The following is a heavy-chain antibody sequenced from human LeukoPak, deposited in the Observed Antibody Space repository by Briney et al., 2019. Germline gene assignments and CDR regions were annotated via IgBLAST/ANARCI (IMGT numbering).Heavy chain of an antibody. CDR3: ARHRESWALRRDAFEF. CDR2: IYPGDSDT. D-gene: IGHD7-27*01. CDR1: GYIFNTYW. J-gene: IGHJ3*01. V-gene: IGHV5-51*01. Sequence: GESLKISCKGSGYIFNTYWIGWVRQMPGKGLESMGIIYPGDSDTKYSPSFQGQVTISADKSINTVYLQWNSLKASDTAMYYCARHRESWALRRDAFEFWGQGTLVTVSS.